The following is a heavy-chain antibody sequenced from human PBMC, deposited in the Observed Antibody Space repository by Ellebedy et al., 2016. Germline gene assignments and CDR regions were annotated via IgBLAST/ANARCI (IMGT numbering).Heavy chain of an antibody. CDR3: ARGIAARPTRPELRREFDY. D-gene: IGHD6-6*01. CDR2: INSDGSST. J-gene: IGHJ4*02. V-gene: IGHV3-74*01. Sequence: GESLKISXAASGFTFSSYWMHWVRQAPGKGLVWVSRINSDGSSTSYADSVKGRFTISRDNAKNTLYLQMNSLRAEDTAVYYCARGIAARPTRPELRREFDYWGQGTLVTVSS. CDR1: GFTFSSYW.